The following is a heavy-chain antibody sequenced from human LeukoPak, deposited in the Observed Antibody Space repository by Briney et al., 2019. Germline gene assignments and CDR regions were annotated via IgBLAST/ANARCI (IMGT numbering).Heavy chain of an antibody. D-gene: IGHD5-18*01. CDR3: ARGEIQLWLRYFDY. Sequence: GGSLRLSCAVSGFTFDDYAMHWVRQVPGKGLEWVSGINWNSDSIGYADSVKGRFTISRDNAKNSLYLQMNSLRAEDTAVYYCARGEIQLWLRYFDYWGQGTLVTVSS. J-gene: IGHJ4*02. V-gene: IGHV3-9*01. CDR1: GFTFDDYA. CDR2: INWNSDSI.